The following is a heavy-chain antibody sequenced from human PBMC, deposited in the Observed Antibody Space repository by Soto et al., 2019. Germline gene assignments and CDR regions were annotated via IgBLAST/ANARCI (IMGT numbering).Heavy chain of an antibody. D-gene: IGHD6-19*01. J-gene: IGHJ4*02. V-gene: IGHV1-8*01. CDR3: ARAPRPAAIAVVDH. CDR1: GYSFTSYD. CDR2: VNPNTGDT. Sequence: QVQLVQSGTEVKTSGASVKVSCKASGYSFTSYDINWLRQATGQGPEWMGWVNPNTGDTGLAQRFQARVTLSSDTSINTAYVEVSSLRPDDTAIYFCARAPRPAAIAVVDHWGQGTLVAVSS.